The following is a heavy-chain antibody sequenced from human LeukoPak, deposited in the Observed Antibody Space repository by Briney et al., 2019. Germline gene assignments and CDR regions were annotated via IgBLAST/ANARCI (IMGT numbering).Heavy chain of an antibody. CDR1: GYTFTSYG. D-gene: IGHD1-1*01. CDR3: ARGFTTGTPKRGNNWFDP. V-gene: IGHV1-18*01. J-gene: IGHJ5*02. CDR2: ISAYNGNT. Sequence: ASVKVSCKASGYTFTSYGISWVRQAPGQGLEWMGWISAYNGNTNYAQKLQGRVTMTTDTSTSTAYIELRSLRPDDTAVYYCARGFTTGTPKRGNNWFDPWGQGTLVTVSS.